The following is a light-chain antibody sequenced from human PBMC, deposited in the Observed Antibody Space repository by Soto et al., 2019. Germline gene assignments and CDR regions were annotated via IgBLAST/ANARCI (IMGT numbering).Light chain of an antibody. CDR3: NSYSSSTSLPYV. V-gene: IGLV2-14*01. J-gene: IGLJ1*01. CDR2: EVS. Sequence: LTQPASVSGSPGQSITISCTGTTNDVGGYNYVSWYQQHPGKAPKLLIFEVSSRPSGVSNRFSGSKSGNTASLTISALQAEDEAYYFCNSYSSSTSLPYVFGTGTKVTVL. CDR1: TNDVGGYNY.